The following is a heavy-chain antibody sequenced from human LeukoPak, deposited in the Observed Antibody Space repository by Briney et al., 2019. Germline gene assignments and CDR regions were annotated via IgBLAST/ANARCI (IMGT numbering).Heavy chain of an antibody. CDR3: ARGCCRSTNYYYMDV. V-gene: IGHV4-34*01. J-gene: IGHJ6*03. CDR1: GGSFSGYY. Sequence: SETLSLNCAVYGGSFSGYYWSGLRQPPGQGLEWIGEINHSGSTNSNPSLKSRITIAVDTSKNHLSLKLSSVTAADTAVYYCARGCCRSTNYYYMDVWGKGTTVTMSS. CDR2: INHSGST. D-gene: IGHD2-2*01.